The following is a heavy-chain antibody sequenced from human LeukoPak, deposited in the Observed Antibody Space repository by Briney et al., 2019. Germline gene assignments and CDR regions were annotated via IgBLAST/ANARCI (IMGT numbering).Heavy chain of an antibody. CDR1: GGSISSHY. CDR2: IYSSGST. D-gene: IGHD6-6*01. Sequence: SETLSLTCTVSGGSISSHYWSWIRQPPGKGLEWIGYIYSSGSTNYNPSLKSRVTISVDTSKNQFSLKLSSVTAADTAVYYCARDRFFSSSLYNWFDPWGQGTLVTVSS. J-gene: IGHJ5*02. V-gene: IGHV4-59*11. CDR3: ARDRFFSSSLYNWFDP.